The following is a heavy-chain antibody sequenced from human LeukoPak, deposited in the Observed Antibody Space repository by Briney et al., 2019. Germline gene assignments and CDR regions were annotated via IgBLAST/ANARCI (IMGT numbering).Heavy chain of an antibody. CDR3: AKSYSSGWYGNLDY. Sequence: PGGSLRLSCAASGFTFSNAWMTWVRQAPGKGLEWVSAISGSGGSTYYADSVKGRFTISRDNSKDTLYLQMNSLRAEDTAVYYCAKSYSSGWYGNLDYWGQGTLVTVSS. D-gene: IGHD6-19*01. CDR2: ISGSGGST. V-gene: IGHV3-23*01. CDR1: GFTFSNAW. J-gene: IGHJ4*02.